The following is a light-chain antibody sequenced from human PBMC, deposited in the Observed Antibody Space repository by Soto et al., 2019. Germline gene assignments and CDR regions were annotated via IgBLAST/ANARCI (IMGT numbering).Light chain of an antibody. CDR1: QSVSSY. CDR2: DAS. V-gene: IGKV3-11*01. CDR3: QQRSNWPFLT. J-gene: IGKJ4*01. Sequence: EIVLTQSPATLSLSPGERATLSCRACQSVSSYLAWYQQKPGQAPRLLIYDASNRATGIPARFSGSGSGTDFTLTISSLEPEDFAVYYCQQRSNWPFLTFGGGTKVEIK.